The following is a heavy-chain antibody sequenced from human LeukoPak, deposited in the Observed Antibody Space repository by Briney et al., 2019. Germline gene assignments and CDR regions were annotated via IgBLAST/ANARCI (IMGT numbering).Heavy chain of an antibody. CDR1: GYTLTELS. CDR3: ATSQELLYYFDY. J-gene: IGHJ4*02. D-gene: IGHD1-7*01. CDR2: FDPEDGET. Sequence: ASVKVSCKVSGYTLTELSMHWGRQAPGKGLEWMGGFDPEDGETIYAQKFQGRVTMTEDTSTDTAYMELSSLRSEDTAVYYCATSQELLYYFDYWGQGTLVTVSS. V-gene: IGHV1-24*01.